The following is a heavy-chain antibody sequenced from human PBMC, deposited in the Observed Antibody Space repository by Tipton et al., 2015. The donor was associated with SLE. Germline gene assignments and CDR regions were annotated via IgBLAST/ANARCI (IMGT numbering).Heavy chain of an antibody. CDR2: IYYSGST. D-gene: IGHD2-15*01. Sequence: GLVKPSETLSLTCTVSGGSISSYYWSWIRQPPGKGLEWIGYIYYSGSTYYNPSLKSRVTISIDTSKNHFSLKLTSVTAADTAVYYCARDSRIGWFDPWGQGTLVTVSS. V-gene: IGHV4-59*12. CDR1: GGSISSYY. CDR3: ARDSRIGWFDP. J-gene: IGHJ5*02.